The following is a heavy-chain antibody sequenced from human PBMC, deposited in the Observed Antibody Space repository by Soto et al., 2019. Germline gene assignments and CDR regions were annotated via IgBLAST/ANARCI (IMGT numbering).Heavy chain of an antibody. Sequence: ASVEVSCKASGYTFTGYAMHWVRQAPGHRLEWMGWINAGNGNTKYSQKFQGRVTITRDTSASTAYKELSSLRSEDTAVYYCARAPSWYNFDYWGQGTLVTVSS. CDR3: ARAPSWYNFDY. V-gene: IGHV1-3*01. J-gene: IGHJ4*02. D-gene: IGHD6-13*01. CDR1: GYTFTGYA. CDR2: INAGNGNT.